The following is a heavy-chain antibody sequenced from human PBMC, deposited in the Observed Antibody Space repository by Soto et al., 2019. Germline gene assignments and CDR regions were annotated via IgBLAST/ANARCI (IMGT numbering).Heavy chain of an antibody. D-gene: IGHD6-13*01. CDR2: ITSGSRQM. V-gene: IGHV3-21*06. Sequence: GGSLRLSCAVSEFTFSNYAMNWVRQAPGKGLEWVSSITSGSRQMFYADSVKGRFTISRDDAKNLLYLQMSSLRVEDAAVYYCARDPAAGTIWGRGTRVTVSS. CDR1: EFTFSNYA. CDR3: ARDPAAGTI. J-gene: IGHJ3*02.